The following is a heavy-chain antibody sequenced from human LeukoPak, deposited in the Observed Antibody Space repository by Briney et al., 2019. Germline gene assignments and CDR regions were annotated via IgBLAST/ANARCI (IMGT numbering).Heavy chain of an antibody. D-gene: IGHD1-26*01. CDR3: ARVTGIVGSEQGY. CDR1: GYTFTSYG. J-gene: IGHJ4*02. Sequence: VASVKVSCKASGYTFTSYGISWGRQAPGQGLEWMGWISAYNGNTNYAQKLQGIVTMTTETSTSTAYMELRSLRSDDPAVYYCARVTGIVGSEQGYWGQGTLVTVSS. CDR2: ISAYNGNT. V-gene: IGHV1-18*01.